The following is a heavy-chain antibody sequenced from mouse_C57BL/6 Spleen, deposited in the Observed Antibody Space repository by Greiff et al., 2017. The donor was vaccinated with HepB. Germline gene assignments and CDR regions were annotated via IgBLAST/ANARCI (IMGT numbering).Heavy chain of an antibody. CDR1: GYTFTDYY. V-gene: IGHV1-26*01. D-gene: IGHD2-1*01. Sequence: EVQLQQSGPELVKPGASVKISCKASGYTFTDYYMNWVKQSHGQSLEWIGDINPNNGGTSYNQKFKGKATLTVDKSSSTAYMELRSLTSEDSAVYYCVRGVWYYRNSAWFAYWGQGTLVTVSA. CDR3: VRGVWYYRNSAWFAY. CDR2: INPNNGGT. J-gene: IGHJ3*01.